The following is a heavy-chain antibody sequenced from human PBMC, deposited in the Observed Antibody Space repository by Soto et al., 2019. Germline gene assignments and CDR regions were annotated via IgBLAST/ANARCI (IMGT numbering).Heavy chain of an antibody. CDR2: ISGSGGST. CDR1: GFTFSSYA. J-gene: IGHJ6*02. CDR3: AKAGSGSYYSFTNYYYGMDV. V-gene: IGHV3-23*01. D-gene: IGHD3-10*01. Sequence: PGGSLRLSCAASGFTFSSYAMSWVRQAPGKGLEWVSAISGSGGSTYYADSVKGRFTISRDNSKNTLYLQMNSLRAEDTAVYYCAKAGSGSYYSFTNYYYGMDVWGQGTTVTVSS.